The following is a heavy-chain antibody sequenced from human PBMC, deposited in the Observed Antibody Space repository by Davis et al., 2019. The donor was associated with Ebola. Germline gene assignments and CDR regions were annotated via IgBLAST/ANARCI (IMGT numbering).Heavy chain of an antibody. J-gene: IGHJ4*02. CDR1: GGSFSDYI. D-gene: IGHD1-1*01. CDR3: ARTTKTSVSDSGLGYTYFDV. V-gene: IGHV4-34*01. CDR2: IGHSGVT. Sequence: GSLRLSCAVYGGSFSDYIWSWIRQAPGRGLEWIGEIGHSGVTNYNPSLKSRVTLSVDASKNQFYLKLNSVTAADTAMYYCARTTKTSVSDSGLGYTYFDVWGQGSLVTVSS.